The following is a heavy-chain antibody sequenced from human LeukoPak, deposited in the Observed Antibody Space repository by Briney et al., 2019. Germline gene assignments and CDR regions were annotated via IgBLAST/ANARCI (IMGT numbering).Heavy chain of an antibody. CDR3: TTGAYYGDYAEFDY. CDR2: IKSKTDGGTT. CDR1: GFTFSNAR. V-gene: IGHV3-15*01. D-gene: IGHD4-17*01. Sequence: GGSLRLSCAASGFTFSNARMSWVRQAPGKGLEWVGRIKSKTDGGTTDYAAPVRGRFTISRDDSKNTLYLQMNSLKTEDTAVYYCTTGAYYGDYAEFDYWGQGTLVTVSS. J-gene: IGHJ4*02.